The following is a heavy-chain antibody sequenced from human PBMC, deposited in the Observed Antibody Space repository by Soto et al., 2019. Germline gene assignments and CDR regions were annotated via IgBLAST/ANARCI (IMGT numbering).Heavy chain of an antibody. CDR2: INPNSGGT. J-gene: IGHJ4*02. D-gene: IGHD4-4*01. CDR1: GYTFTGYY. Sequence: ASVKVSCKASGYTFTGYYMHWVRQAPGQGLEWMGWINPNSGGTNYAQKFQGWVTMTRDTSISTAYMELSRLRSDDTAVYYCARGAVTKARKQPANFDYWGQGTLVTVSS. V-gene: IGHV1-2*04. CDR3: ARGAVTKARKQPANFDY.